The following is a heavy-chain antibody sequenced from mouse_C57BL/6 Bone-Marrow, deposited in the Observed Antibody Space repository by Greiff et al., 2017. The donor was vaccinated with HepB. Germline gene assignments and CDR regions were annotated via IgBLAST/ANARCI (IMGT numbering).Heavy chain of an antibody. Sequence: QVQLKQSGAELVRPGASVKLSCKASGYTFTDYYINWVKQRPGQGLEWIARIYPGSGNTYYNEKFKGKATLTAEKSSSTAYMQLSSLTSEDSAVYFCARVGIYYGNLYYAMDYWGQGTSVTVSS. J-gene: IGHJ4*01. D-gene: IGHD2-1*01. CDR3: ARVGIYYGNLYYAMDY. V-gene: IGHV1-76*01. CDR1: GYTFTDYY. CDR2: IYPGSGNT.